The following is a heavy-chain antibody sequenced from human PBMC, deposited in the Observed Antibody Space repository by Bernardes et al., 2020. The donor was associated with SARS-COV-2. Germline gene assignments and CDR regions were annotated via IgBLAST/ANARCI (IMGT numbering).Heavy chain of an antibody. V-gene: IGHV4-34*01. J-gene: IGHJ1*01. CDR1: GGSFSGYY. CDR3: ARGSPESGYCGGDCYSEYFQH. Sequence: SETLSLTCAVYGGSFSGYYWSWIHQPPGKGLEWIGEINHSGKTSYNPSLKSRVSISIDTSKNQFSLKLSSVTAADTAVFYCARGSPESGYCGGDCYSEYFQHWGQGTLVTVSS. D-gene: IGHD2-21*02. CDR2: INHSGKT.